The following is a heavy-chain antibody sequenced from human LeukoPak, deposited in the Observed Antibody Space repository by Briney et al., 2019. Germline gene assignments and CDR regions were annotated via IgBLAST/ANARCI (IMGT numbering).Heavy chain of an antibody. V-gene: IGHV1-69*01. CDR1: GGTFSSYA. J-gene: IGHJ6*02. CDR3: ARGFGSYGRSLYCYYGMDV. CDR2: IIPIFGTA. Sequence: GSSVKVSCKASGGTFSSYAISWVRQAPGQGLEWMGGIIPIFGTANYAQKFQGRVTITADESTSTAYMELSSLRSEDTAVYYCARGFGSYGRSLYCYYGMDVWGQGTTVTVSS. D-gene: IGHD1-26*01.